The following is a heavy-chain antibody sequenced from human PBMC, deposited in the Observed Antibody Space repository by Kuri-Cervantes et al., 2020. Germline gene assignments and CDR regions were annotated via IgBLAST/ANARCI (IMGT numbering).Heavy chain of an antibody. D-gene: IGHD3-10*01. CDR3: AKEHVLLWFGEKISGGMDV. CDR2: ISGSGGST. CDR1: GFSFSTYW. Sequence: GESLKISCAASGFSFSTYWMSWVRQAPGKGLEWVSAISGSGGSTYYADSVKGRFTISRDNSKNTLYLQMNSLRAEDTAVYYCAKEHVLLWFGEKISGGMDVWGQGTTVTVSS. J-gene: IGHJ6*02. V-gene: IGHV3-23*01.